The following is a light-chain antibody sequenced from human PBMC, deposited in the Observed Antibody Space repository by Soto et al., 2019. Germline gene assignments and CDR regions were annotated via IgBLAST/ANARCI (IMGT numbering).Light chain of an antibody. CDR2: DAS. V-gene: IGKV3-20*01. CDR3: QQYATSPLT. CDR1: QSVATNY. Sequence: EIVLTQSPGTLSLSPGERASLSCRASQSVATNYLAWYQQKPGQALRLLISDASSRATGIPDRFSGSGSGTDFTLTISRLEADDFAVYFCQQYATSPLTFGGGTKVEIK. J-gene: IGKJ4*01.